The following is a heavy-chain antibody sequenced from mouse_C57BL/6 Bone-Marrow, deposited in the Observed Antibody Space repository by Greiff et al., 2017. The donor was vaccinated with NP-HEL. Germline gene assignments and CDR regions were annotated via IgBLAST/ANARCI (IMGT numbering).Heavy chain of an antibody. V-gene: IGHV1-56*01. CDR1: GYTFTSHW. D-gene: IGHD1-1*01. CDR2: IFPGSGST. Sequence: VQLQQSGPELVRPGASVKISCKAPGYTFTSHWMQWVRQRPGQGLEWIGEIFPGSGSTYYNEKFKGKATLTVDKSSSTAYMQLSSLTSEDSAGYFCAGGYYGSSTWFAYWGQGTLVTVSA. CDR3: AGGYYGSSTWFAY. J-gene: IGHJ3*01.